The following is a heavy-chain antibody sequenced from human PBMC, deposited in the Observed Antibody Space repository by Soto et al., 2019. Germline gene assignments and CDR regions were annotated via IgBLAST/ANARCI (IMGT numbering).Heavy chain of an antibody. CDR2: FGGTSGNT. Sequence: GGSLRLSCAASGFTFSSSIMSWVRQAPGKGLEWVSTFGGTSGNTYYADSVKGRFTISRDNSKNTLYLQMNTLRAEDTAVYYCAKRGHYFFDDWGQGTLVTVSS. CDR3: AKRGHYFFDD. D-gene: IGHD3-3*01. V-gene: IGHV3-23*01. J-gene: IGHJ4*01. CDR1: GFTFSSSI.